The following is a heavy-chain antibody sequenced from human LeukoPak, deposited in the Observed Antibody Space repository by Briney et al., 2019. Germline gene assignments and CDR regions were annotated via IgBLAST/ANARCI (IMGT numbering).Heavy chain of an antibody. J-gene: IGHJ4*02. CDR3: GGSRYSYGHHFDY. V-gene: IGHV4-61*08. Sequence: PSETLPLTCTVSGGSISSGDYYWSWIRQPPGKGLEWIGYIYYSGSTNYNPSLKSRVTISVDTSKNQFSLKLSSVTAADTAVYYCGGSRYSYGHHFDYWGQGTLVTVSS. CDR2: IYYSGST. CDR1: GGSISSGDYY. D-gene: IGHD5-18*01.